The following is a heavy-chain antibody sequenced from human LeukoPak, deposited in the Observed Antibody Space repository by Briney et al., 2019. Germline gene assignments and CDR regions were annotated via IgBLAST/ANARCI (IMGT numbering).Heavy chain of an antibody. J-gene: IGHJ4*02. D-gene: IGHD4-23*01. CDR1: GGSISSYY. CDR3: ARSHYGGNSRVYDY. V-gene: IGHV4-59*01. CDR2: IYYSGST. Sequence: SETLSLTCTVSGGSISSYYWSWIRQPPGKGLEWIGYIYYSGSTNYNPSLKSRVTISVDTSKNQFSLKLSSVTAVDTAVYYCARSHYGGNSRVYDYWGQGTLVTVSS.